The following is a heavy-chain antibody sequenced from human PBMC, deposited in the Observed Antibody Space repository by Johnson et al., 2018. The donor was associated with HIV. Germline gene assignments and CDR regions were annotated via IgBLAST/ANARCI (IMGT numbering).Heavy chain of an antibody. CDR1: GFTFSSYA. D-gene: IGHD1-26*01. J-gene: IGHJ3*02. CDR3: ARRWELHSNAFDI. CDR2: IYSGGST. V-gene: IGHV3-66*01. Sequence: VQLVESGGNLVKPGGSLRLSCAASGFTFSSYAMHWVRQAPGKGLEWVSVIYSGGSTYYADSVKGRFTISRDNSKNSLYLQMNNLRAEDTALYYCARRWELHSNAFDIWGQGTMVTVSS.